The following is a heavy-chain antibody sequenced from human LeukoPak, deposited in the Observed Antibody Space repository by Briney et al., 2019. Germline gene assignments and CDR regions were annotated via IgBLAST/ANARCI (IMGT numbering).Heavy chain of an antibody. J-gene: IGHJ6*02. D-gene: IGHD3-10*01. CDR2: IYSGGST. CDR1: GFTVSSNY. CDR3: AREQREYYYGSGSYGGMDV. V-gene: IGHV3-66*01. Sequence: PGGSLRLSCAASGFTVSSNYMSWVRQAPGKGLEWVSVIYSGGSTYYADSVKGRFTISRDNSKNTLYLQMNSLRAEDTAVYYCAREQREYYYGSGSYGGMDVWGQGTTVTVSS.